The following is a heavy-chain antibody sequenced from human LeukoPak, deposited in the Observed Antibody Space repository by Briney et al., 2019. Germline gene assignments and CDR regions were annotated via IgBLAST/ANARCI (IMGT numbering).Heavy chain of an antibody. J-gene: IGHJ3*02. CDR3: ARVRYCSSTSCYGAFDI. CDR2: INHSGST. D-gene: IGHD2-2*01. CDR1: GGSFSGYY. Sequence: SETLSLTCAVYGGSFSGYYWSWIRQPPGKGLEWIGEINHSGSTNYNPSLKSRVTISVDTSKNQFSLKLSSVTAADTAVYYCARVRYCSSTSCYGAFDIWGQGTMVTVSS. V-gene: IGHV4-34*01.